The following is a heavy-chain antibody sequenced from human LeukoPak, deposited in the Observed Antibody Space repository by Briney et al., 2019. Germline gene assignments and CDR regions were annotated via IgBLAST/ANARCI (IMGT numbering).Heavy chain of an antibody. V-gene: IGHV1-69*06. D-gene: IGHD3-9*01. Sequence: SVKVSCKASGGTFSSYAISWVRQAPGQGLEWMGGIIPIFGTANYAHKFQGRVTITADKSTSTAYMELSSLRSEDTAVYYCARTPAQSFDWLSTSYYFDYWGQGTLVTVSS. J-gene: IGHJ4*02. CDR1: GGTFSSYA. CDR2: IIPIFGTA. CDR3: ARTPAQSFDWLSTSYYFDY.